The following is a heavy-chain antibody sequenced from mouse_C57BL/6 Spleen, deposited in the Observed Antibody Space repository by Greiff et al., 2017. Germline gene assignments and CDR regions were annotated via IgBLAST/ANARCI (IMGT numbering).Heavy chain of an antibody. D-gene: IGHD4-1*01. CDR1: GYAFSSSW. J-gene: IGHJ2*01. V-gene: IGHV1-82*01. Sequence: VQLQQSGPELVKPGASVKISCKASGYAFSSSWMNWVKQRPGKGLEWIGRIYPGDGDTNYNGKFKGKATLTADKSSSTAYMQLSSLTSEDSAVYFGATLGRGGLDYWGQGTTLTVSS. CDR3: ATLGRGGLDY. CDR2: IYPGDGDT.